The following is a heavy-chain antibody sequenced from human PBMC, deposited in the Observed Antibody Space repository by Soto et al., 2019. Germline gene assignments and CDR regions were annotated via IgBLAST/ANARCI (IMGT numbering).Heavy chain of an antibody. CDR2: IYYSGST. V-gene: IGHV4-31*03. CDR3: ARGRPAIVVVTGPRDAFDI. Sequence: SETLSLTCTVSGGSISSGGYYWSWIRQHPGKGLEWIGYIYYSGSTYYNPSLKSRVTISVDTSKNQFSLKLSSVTAADTAVYYCARGRPAIVVVTGPRDAFDIWGQGTMVTVS. J-gene: IGHJ3*02. CDR1: GGSISSGGYY. D-gene: IGHD2-21*02.